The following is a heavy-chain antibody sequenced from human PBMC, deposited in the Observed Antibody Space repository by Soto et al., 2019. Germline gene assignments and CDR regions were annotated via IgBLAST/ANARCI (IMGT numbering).Heavy chain of an antibody. CDR1: GFIFADST. CDR2: IRSKAHNYAI. Sequence: GGSLRLSCAASGFIFADSTIHWVRQASGNGLEWVGRIRSKAHNYAIEYAESVKGRFVISRDNSRNTAYLQMNSLKTEDTAVYYCTRHDPVGWGDVWGQGTTVTVSS. V-gene: IGHV3-73*01. J-gene: IGHJ6*02. CDR3: TRHDPVGWGDV. D-gene: IGHD3-16*01.